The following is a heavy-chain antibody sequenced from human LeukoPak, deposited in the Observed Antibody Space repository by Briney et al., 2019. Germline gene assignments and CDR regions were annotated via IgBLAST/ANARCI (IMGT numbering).Heavy chain of an antibody. J-gene: IGHJ4*02. D-gene: IGHD3-10*01. CDR2: IHPSGST. V-gene: IGHV4-4*07. CDR3: GRDFYGSGIYFDY. Sequence: SETLSLTCTVSGDSISSYYWSWIRQPAGKGLEWIGRIHPSGSTNYNPSLKSRVTLSVDTSKNQFSLRQSSVTAADTAVYYCGRDFYGSGIYFDYWGQGILVTVSS. CDR1: GDSISSYY.